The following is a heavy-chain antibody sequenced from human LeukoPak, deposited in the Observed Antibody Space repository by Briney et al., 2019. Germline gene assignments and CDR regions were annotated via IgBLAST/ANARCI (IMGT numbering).Heavy chain of an antibody. D-gene: IGHD1-7*01. CDR2: IIPIFGTA. V-gene: IGHV1-69*05. CDR1: GGTFSSYA. Sequence: GASVKVSCKASGGTFSSYAISWVRQAPGQGLEWMGGIIPIFGTANYAQKFQGRVTITTDESTSTAYRELSSLRSEDTAVYYWARDNYAGANWFDPWGQGTLVPVSS. CDR3: ARDNYAGANWFDP. J-gene: IGHJ5*02.